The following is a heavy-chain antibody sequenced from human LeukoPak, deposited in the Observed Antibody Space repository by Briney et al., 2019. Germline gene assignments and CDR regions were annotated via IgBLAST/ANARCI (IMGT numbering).Heavy chain of an antibody. V-gene: IGHV3-48*03. J-gene: IGHJ4*02. Sequence: GGSLRLSCAASGFTFSSYEMNWVRQAPGKGLGWVSYISSSGSTIYYADSVKGRFTTSRDNAKNSLYLQMNSLRAEDTAVYYCARVELDTAMVPFDYWGQGTLVTVFS. CDR3: ARVELDTAMVPFDY. CDR1: GFTFSSYE. CDR2: ISSSGSTI. D-gene: IGHD5-18*01.